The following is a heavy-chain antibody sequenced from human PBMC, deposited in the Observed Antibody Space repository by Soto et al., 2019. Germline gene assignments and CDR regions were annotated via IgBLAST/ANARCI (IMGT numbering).Heavy chain of an antibody. J-gene: IGHJ4*02. CDR2: MSYDGRND. D-gene: IGHD4-17*01. CDR3: AREDYGVVYFDF. CDR1: GFVFRNYA. V-gene: IGHV3-30*04. Sequence: GGSLRLSCAASGFVFRNYAMHWVRQAPGKGLEWVAVMSYDGRNDYYADSVKGRFTISRDNSKNTLFLQMNSLSAEDTAVYYCAREDYGVVYFDFWGQGTQVTVSS.